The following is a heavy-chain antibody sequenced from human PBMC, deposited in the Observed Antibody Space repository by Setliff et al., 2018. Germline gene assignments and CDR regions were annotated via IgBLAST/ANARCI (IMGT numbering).Heavy chain of an antibody. CDR2: ISAYNGNT. D-gene: IGHD1-26*01. Sequence: GASVKVSCKASGYTFRSYAMNWMRQAPGQGLEWMGWISAYNGNTNYAQKLQGRVTMTTDTSASTVYMELRSLRSDDTAVYYCARDREGIIVGVPSVWGQGTLVTVSS. CDR3: ARDREGIIVGVPSV. J-gene: IGHJ4*02. V-gene: IGHV1-18*01. CDR1: GYTFRSYA.